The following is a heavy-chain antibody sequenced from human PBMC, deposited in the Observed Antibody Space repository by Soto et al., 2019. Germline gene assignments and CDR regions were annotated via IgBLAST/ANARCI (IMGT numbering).Heavy chain of an antibody. CDR3: ARTRSAWSDFHYYSLDV. J-gene: IGHJ6*02. CDR2: ISYDSTKT. V-gene: IGHV3-30*03. CDR1: GFTFNSYG. D-gene: IGHD1-26*01. Sequence: QVQLVESGGGVVQPGRSLRLSCAASGFTFNSYGMHWVRQGPGNGLEWVAFISYDSTKTYYADSVKGRFTISRDNSNRALYVQMNSLTGEDTAVYYCARTRSAWSDFHYYSLDVWAQGTTVPVSS.